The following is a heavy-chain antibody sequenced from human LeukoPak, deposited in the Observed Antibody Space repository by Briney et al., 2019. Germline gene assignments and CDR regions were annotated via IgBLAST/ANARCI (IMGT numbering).Heavy chain of an antibody. V-gene: IGHV3-48*01. CDR1: GFTFSNYN. CDR3: AKVAHYYGSGSYYEYYFDY. D-gene: IGHD3-10*01. CDR2: ISKSSRSI. J-gene: IGHJ4*02. Sequence: PGRSLRLSCVAPGFTFSNYNMNWVRQAPGKGLEWVSYISKSSRSIYYADSVKGRFTISRDNSKNTLYLQMNSLRAEDTAVYYCAKVAHYYGSGSYYEYYFDYWGQGTLVTVSS.